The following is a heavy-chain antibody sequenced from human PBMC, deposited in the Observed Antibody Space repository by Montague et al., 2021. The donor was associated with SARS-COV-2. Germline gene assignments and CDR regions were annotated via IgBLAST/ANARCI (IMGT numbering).Heavy chain of an antibody. CDR2: NNYSGST. V-gene: IGHV4-31*03. Sequence: TLSLTCTVSGGSISSGGYNWSWIRQHPGKGLVWIGYNNYSGSTYYNPSLKSRVTISVDTSKNQFSLKLSSVTAADTAVYYYARVQGITMIVVVIGAFDIWGQGTMVTVSS. J-gene: IGHJ3*02. D-gene: IGHD3-22*01. CDR3: ARVQGITMIVVVIGAFDI. CDR1: GGSISSGGYN.